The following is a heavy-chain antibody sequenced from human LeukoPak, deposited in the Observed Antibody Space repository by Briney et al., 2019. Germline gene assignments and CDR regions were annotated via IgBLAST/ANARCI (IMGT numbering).Heavy chain of an antibody. J-gene: IGHJ3*02. Sequence: GESLKISCKGSGYRFTGYWIGWVRQMPGKGLEWMGIIYPGDSDTRYSPSFQGQVTISADSSNSTAYLQWSSLKASDTAMYYCARHSSHGEYAYVFDIWGQGTMVTVSS. CDR3: ARHSSHGEYAYVFDI. CDR2: IYPGDSDT. D-gene: IGHD2/OR15-2a*01. V-gene: IGHV5-51*01. CDR1: GYRFTGYW.